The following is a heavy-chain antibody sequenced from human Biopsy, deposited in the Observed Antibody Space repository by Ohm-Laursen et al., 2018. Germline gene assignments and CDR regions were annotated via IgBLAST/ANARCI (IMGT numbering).Heavy chain of an antibody. J-gene: IGHJ6*02. CDR3: VRSRAGGATWGMDV. CDR2: INPVNGGT. V-gene: IGHV1-2*02. Sequence: ATVKISCKVSGYTFTGYYLHWVRQAPGQGLEWMGWINPVNGGTIHAQKFQGRVTVTRDTSISTAYVEVTSLRSDDTAVYYCVRSRAGGATWGMDVWGQGTTVTVSS. D-gene: IGHD3-16*01. CDR1: GYTFTGYY.